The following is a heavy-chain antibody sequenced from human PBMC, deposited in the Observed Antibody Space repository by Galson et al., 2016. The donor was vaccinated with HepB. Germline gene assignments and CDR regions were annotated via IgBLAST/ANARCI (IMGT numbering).Heavy chain of an antibody. V-gene: IGHV1-24*01. Sequence: SVKVSCKVSGYMVTEVSMHWVRQAPGKGLEWMGGFDPEGGKTIYAQRFQGRVTMTEDTSTDTAYMELRSLRSEDTAVYYCATGLTGYSGSGCYDYYYYGMDVWGKGTTVTVSS. J-gene: IGHJ6*04. D-gene: IGHD2-15*01. CDR3: ATGLTGYSGSGCYDYYYYGMDV. CDR1: GYMVTEVS. CDR2: FDPEGGKT.